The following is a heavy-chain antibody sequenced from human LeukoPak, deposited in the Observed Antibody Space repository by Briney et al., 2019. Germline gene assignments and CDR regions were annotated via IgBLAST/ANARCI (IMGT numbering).Heavy chain of an antibody. CDR3: ARELSAVGRWGAFDM. D-gene: IGHD6-13*01. CDR1: GYTFTDYF. Sequence: ASVKVSCTASGYTFTDYFIHWIRQAPGQGLEWMGWINPNSGATSYAQKFQGRVTMTRDTSINTGNMELTGLRFDDTAVYYCARELSAVGRWGAFDMWGQGTMVTVSS. CDR2: INPNSGAT. V-gene: IGHV1-2*02. J-gene: IGHJ3*02.